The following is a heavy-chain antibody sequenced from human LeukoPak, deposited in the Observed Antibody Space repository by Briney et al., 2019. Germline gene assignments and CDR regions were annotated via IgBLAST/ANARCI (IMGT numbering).Heavy chain of an antibody. D-gene: IGHD2-21*02. Sequence: GGSLRLSCAASGLNFNSYGIHWVRQAPGKGLEWVAVIWYGGTNEYYAGSVKGRFTFSRDKSKNTLYLHMNSLRVEDSAVYYCATVPEGDRDYWGQGTLVTVSS. J-gene: IGHJ4*02. V-gene: IGHV3-33*01. CDR2: IWYGGTNE. CDR1: GLNFNSYG. CDR3: ATVPEGDRDY.